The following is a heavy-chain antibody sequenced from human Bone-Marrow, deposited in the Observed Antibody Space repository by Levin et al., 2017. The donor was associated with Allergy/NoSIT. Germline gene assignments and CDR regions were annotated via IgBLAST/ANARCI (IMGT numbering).Heavy chain of an antibody. CDR3: AKGPGMAMMKGVLDY. V-gene: IGHV3-9*01. CDR2: ISWNSGSI. J-gene: IGHJ4*02. Sequence: SCAASGFRFDDSAMHWVRQAPGKGLEWVSGISWNSGSIYYADSVKGRFTISRDNAKNSLFLQLNSLRAEDTALYYCAKGPGMAMMKGVLDYGGQGTLITVSS. D-gene: IGHD5-24*01. CDR1: GFRFDDSA.